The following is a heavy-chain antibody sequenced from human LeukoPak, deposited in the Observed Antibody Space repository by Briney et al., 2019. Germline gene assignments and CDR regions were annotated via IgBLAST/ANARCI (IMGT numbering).Heavy chain of an antibody. CDR2: IYNGGST. Sequence: GGSLRLSCAASGFTVSSNHMSWVRQAPGKGREWVSVIYNGGSTYYADSVEGRFTISRDNSKNTLYLQMNSLRAEDTAVYYCASNAAARRFAYFDYWGQGALVTVSS. V-gene: IGHV3-66*01. J-gene: IGHJ4*02. D-gene: IGHD6-13*01. CDR1: GFTVSSNH. CDR3: ASNAAARRFAYFDY.